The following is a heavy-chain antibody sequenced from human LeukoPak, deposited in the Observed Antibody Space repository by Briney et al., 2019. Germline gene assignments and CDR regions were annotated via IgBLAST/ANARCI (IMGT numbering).Heavy chain of an antibody. CDR3: AKGDRYGSGSYVDY. CDR1: GFTFSSYA. J-gene: IGHJ4*02. Sequence: PGGSLRLSCAASGFTFSSYAMSWVRQAPGKGLEWVSAISGSGGSTHYADSVRGRFTISRDNSKNTLYLQMNSLRAEDTAVYYCAKGDRYGSGSYVDYWGQGTLVSVSS. V-gene: IGHV3-23*01. D-gene: IGHD3-10*01. CDR2: ISGSGGST.